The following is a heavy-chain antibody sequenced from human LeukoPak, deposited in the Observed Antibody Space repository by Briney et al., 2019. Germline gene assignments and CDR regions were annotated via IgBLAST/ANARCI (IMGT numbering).Heavy chain of an antibody. CDR3: AKAIGRWLGY. CDR1: GFTFSSYV. D-gene: IGHD6-19*01. J-gene: IGHJ4*02. Sequence: GGSLRLSCAASGFTFSSYVMSWVRQAPGKGLEWVSAISGSGASTYYADSVKGRFTISRDNSKNTLYLQMNSLRAEDTAVYYCAKAIGRWLGYWGQGTLVTVSS. CDR2: ISGSGAST. V-gene: IGHV3-23*01.